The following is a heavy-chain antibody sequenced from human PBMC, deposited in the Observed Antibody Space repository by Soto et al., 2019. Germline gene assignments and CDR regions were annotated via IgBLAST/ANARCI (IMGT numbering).Heavy chain of an antibody. V-gene: IGHV4-59*01. D-gene: IGHD2-2*01. Sequence: SETLSLTCTVSGGSISSYYWSWIRQPPGKGLEWIGYIYYSGSTNYNPSLKSRVTISVDTSKNQFSLKLGSVTAADTAVYYCARVTPRYCSSTSCSPHFDYWGQGTLVTVSS. CDR3: ARVTPRYCSSTSCSPHFDY. J-gene: IGHJ4*02. CDR2: IYYSGST. CDR1: GGSISSYY.